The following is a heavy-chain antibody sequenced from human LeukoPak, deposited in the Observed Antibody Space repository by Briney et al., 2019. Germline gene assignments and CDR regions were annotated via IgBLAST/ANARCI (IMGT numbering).Heavy chain of an antibody. D-gene: IGHD3-16*01. Sequence: SETLSLTCSVSGGSISSYYWSWIRQPPGKGLEWIGYIYYSGSTNYNPSLKSRATISLDTSKSQFSLKLTSVTAADTAVYYCARAPIPYDRSRTDYRFDPWGQGTLVTVAS. CDR1: GGSISSYY. CDR3: ARAPIPYDRSRTDYRFDP. J-gene: IGHJ5*02. V-gene: IGHV4-59*01. CDR2: IYYSGST.